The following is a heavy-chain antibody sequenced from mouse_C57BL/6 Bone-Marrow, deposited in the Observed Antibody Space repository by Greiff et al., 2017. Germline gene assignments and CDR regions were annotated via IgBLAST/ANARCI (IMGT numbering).Heavy chain of an antibody. CDR2: INPYNGGT. Sequence: EVKLVESGPVLVKPGASVKMSCKASGYTFTDYYMNWVKQSHGKSLEWIGVINPYNGGTSYNQKFKGKATLTVDKSSSTAYMELNSLTSEDSAVYYCSFYGNYDGYFDYWGQGTTLTVSS. D-gene: IGHD2-10*01. CDR3: SFYGNYDGYFDY. CDR1: GYTFTDYY. J-gene: IGHJ2*01. V-gene: IGHV1-19*01.